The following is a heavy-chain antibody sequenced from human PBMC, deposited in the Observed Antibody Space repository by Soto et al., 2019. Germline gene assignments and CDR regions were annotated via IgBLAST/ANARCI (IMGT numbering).Heavy chain of an antibody. CDR2: IYYSGST. CDR3: ARHVFRDGYNFDY. D-gene: IGHD5-12*01. Sequence: QLQLQESGPGLVKPSETLSLTCTVSGGSISSSSDYWGWIRQPPGKGLEWIGSIYYSGSTYYNPSLKSRVTISVDTSKNQFSLQLSSVTAADTAVYYCARHVFRDGYNFDYWGQGTLVTVSS. J-gene: IGHJ4*02. V-gene: IGHV4-39*01. CDR1: GGSISSSSDY.